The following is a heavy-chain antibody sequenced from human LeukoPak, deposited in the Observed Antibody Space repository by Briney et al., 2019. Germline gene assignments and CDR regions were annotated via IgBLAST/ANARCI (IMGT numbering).Heavy chain of an antibody. CDR1: EFTFSTYC. V-gene: IGHV3-74*01. J-gene: IGHJ4*02. Sequence: KPGGSLRLSCAASEFTFSTYCMHWVRQAPGKGLVWVSRINSDGTNTDYADSVKGRFTISRDNAKNSLYLQMNSLRAEDTAVYYCARDINRLGQYYFDYWGQGTLVTVSS. D-gene: IGHD3/OR15-3a*01. CDR2: INSDGTNT. CDR3: ARDINRLGQYYFDY.